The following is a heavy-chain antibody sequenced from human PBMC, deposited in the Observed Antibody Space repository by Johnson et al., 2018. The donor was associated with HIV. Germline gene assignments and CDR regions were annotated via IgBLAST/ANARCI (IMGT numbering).Heavy chain of an antibody. Sequence: EVQLVESGGGLVQPGGSLRLSCAASGFTVSSNYMSWVRQAPGKGLEWVSVIYSGGSIYYADSVKGRFTISRDNSKNTLYLQMNSLRAEDTAVYYCWKDRSMDDACDVWGQGTMVTVSS. D-gene: IGHD1-1*01. CDR2: IYSGGSI. CDR1: GFTVSSNY. J-gene: IGHJ3*01. V-gene: IGHV3-66*02. CDR3: WKDRSMDDACDV.